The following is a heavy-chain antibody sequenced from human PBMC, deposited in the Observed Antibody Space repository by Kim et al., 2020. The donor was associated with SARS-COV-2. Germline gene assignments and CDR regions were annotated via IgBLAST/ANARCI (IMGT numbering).Heavy chain of an antibody. CDR3: TTDFVDTAVVYGPDAFDI. J-gene: IGHJ3*02. Sequence: GGSLRLSCAASGFTFSNAWMSWVRQAPGKGLEWVARIKSKTDGGTKDYAAPGKVSFTISRDDTKNTLYLQMNSLKTVDTAVYYCTTDFVDTAVVYGPDAFDIWGQGTMVTVSS. D-gene: IGHD5-18*01. CDR1: GFTFSNAW. CDR2: IKSKTDGGTK. V-gene: IGHV3-15*01.